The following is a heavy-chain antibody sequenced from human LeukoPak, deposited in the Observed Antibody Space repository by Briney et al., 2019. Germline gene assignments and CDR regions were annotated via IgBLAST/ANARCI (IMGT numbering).Heavy chain of an antibody. J-gene: IGHJ6*03. V-gene: IGHV4-39*01. CDR1: GGSISSSSYY. D-gene: IGHD3-3*01. CDR2: IYYSGST. Sequence: SETLSLTCTVSGGSISSSSYYWGWIRQPPGKGLEWIGSIYYSGSTYYNPSLKSRVTISVDTSKNQFSLKLSSVTAADTAVYYCARQYYDFWSGYYNPPKLYYYMDVWDKGTTVTVSS. CDR3: ARQYYDFWSGYYNPPKLYYYMDV.